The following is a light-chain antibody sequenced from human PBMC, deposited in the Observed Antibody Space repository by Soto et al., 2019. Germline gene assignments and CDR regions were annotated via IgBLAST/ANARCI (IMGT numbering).Light chain of an antibody. J-gene: IGKJ3*01. CDR3: QQSYSTPFT. CDR1: QSISSW. Sequence: DIQMTQSPSTLSASVGDRVTITCRASQSISSWLAWYQQKPGKAPKLLIYDVSSLESGVPSRFSGSGSGTDFTLTISSLQPEDFATYYCQQSYSTPFTFGPGTKVDIK. CDR2: DVS. V-gene: IGKV1-5*01.